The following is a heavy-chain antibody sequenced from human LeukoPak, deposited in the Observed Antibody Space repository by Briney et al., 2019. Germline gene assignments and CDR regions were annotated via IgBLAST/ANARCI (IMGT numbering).Heavy chain of an antibody. CDR3: ARSTGSYFYFDY. V-gene: IGHV4-59*01. CDR2: IYYSGST. CDR1: GGSISSYY. D-gene: IGHD1-26*01. Sequence: SETLSLTCTVSGGSISSYYWSWIRQPPGKGLEWIGYIYYSGSTNYNPSLKSRVTISVDTSKNQFSLKLSSVTAADMAVYYCARSTGSYFYFDYWGQGTLVTVSS. J-gene: IGHJ4*02.